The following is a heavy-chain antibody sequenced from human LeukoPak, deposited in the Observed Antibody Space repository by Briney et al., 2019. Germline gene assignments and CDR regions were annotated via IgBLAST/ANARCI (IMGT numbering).Heavy chain of an antibody. D-gene: IGHD6-19*01. CDR3: ARHPSYTSGWPLDY. V-gene: IGHV5-51*01. Sequence: GESLKISCKGSGYNFATYWIGWVRQMPGKGLEWMGIIYPGDSDTRYSPSFQGQVTISADKSINTAYLQWSSLKASDTAMYYCARHPSYTSGWPLDYWGQGTLVTVSS. CDR2: IYPGDSDT. J-gene: IGHJ4*02. CDR1: GYNFATYW.